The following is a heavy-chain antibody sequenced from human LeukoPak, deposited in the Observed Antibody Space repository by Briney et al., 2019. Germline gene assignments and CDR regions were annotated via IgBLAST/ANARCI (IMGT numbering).Heavy chain of an antibody. V-gene: IGHV3-66*04. CDR1: GFTVSSNY. CDR3: ARRSNPPGRIDH. D-gene: IGHD1-14*01. J-gene: IGHJ4*02. CDR2: IYSGGST. Sequence: GGSLRLSCAASGFTVSSNYTSWVRQAPGKGLEWVSVIYSGGSTYYADSVKGRFTISRDNSKNTMYLQMNSLKGEDTAVYYCARRSNPPGRIDHWGQGTLVTVSS.